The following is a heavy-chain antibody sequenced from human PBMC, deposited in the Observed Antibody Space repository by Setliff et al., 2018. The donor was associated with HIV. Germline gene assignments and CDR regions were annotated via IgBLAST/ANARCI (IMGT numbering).Heavy chain of an antibody. CDR3: ARVRRDGNSFDD. D-gene: IGHD4-4*01. Sequence: SETLSPTCAVSGYSISSGYYWGWIRQPPGKGLEWIGSIYHSGSTYDSPSLKSRVTISLDTSKNQFSLKLSSVTAADTAVYFCARVRRDGNSFDDWGQGTLVTAPQ. CDR1: GYSISSGYY. V-gene: IGHV4-38-2*01. J-gene: IGHJ4*02. CDR2: IYHSGST.